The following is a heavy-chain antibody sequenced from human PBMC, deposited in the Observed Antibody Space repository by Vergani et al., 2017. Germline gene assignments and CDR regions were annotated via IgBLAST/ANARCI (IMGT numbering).Heavy chain of an antibody. CDR1: DGSISDYY. D-gene: IGHD3-16*01. Sequence: QVQLQESGPGVVKPSETLSLTCSVSDGSISDYYWSWIRQSPGKGLEWIGYIYYVGSTEYNPSLKSRVSISIDTSKSQVSLRLKSVTAADTALYYCARDRVRGRMSWYFDVWGRGTLVTVSS. V-gene: IGHV4-59*01. CDR3: ARDRVRGRMSWYFDV. CDR2: IYYVGST. J-gene: IGHJ2*01.